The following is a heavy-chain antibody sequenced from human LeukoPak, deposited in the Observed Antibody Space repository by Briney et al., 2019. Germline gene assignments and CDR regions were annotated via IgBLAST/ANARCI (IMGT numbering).Heavy chain of an antibody. Sequence: SDTLSLTCTVSGGSISSHYWSWIRQPPGKGLEWIGYIYYSGNTNYNPSLKSRVTMSVDTSKNHFSLNLISVTAADTAVYYCARHYYDTSSGYFYFDYWGQGILVTVSS. V-gene: IGHV4-59*07. J-gene: IGHJ4*02. CDR3: ARHYYDTSSGYFYFDY. D-gene: IGHD3-22*01. CDR1: GGSISSHY. CDR2: IYYSGNT.